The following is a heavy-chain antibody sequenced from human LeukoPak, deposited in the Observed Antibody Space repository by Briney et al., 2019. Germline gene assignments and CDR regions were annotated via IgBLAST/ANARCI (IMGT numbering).Heavy chain of an antibody. V-gene: IGHV4-38-2*02. CDR2: IYHSGST. CDR1: GYSISSGYY. Sequence: PSETLSLTCTVSGYSISSGYYWGWIRQPPGKGLEWIGSIYHSGSTYYNPSLKSRVTISVDTSKDQFSLKLSSVTAADTAVYYCASGYDSSGYYYHYYYMDVWGKGTTVTVSS. J-gene: IGHJ6*03. CDR3: ASGYDSSGYYYHYYYMDV. D-gene: IGHD3-22*01.